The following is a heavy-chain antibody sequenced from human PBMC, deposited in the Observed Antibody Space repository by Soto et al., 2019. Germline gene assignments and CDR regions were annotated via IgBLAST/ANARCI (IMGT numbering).Heavy chain of an antibody. V-gene: IGHV4-38-2*01. Sequence: PSETLSLTCAVSGYSISSGYYWGWIRQPPGKGLEWIGSIYHSGSTYYNPSLKSRVTISVDTSKNQFSLKLSSVTAADTAVYYCARTTVGRTRYYYYGMDVWGQGTPVTVSS. CDR2: IYHSGST. CDR3: ARTTVGRTRYYYYGMDV. J-gene: IGHJ6*02. CDR1: GYSISSGYY.